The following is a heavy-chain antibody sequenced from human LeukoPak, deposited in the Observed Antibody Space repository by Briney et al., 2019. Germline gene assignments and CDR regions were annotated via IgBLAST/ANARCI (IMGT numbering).Heavy chain of an antibody. V-gene: IGHV1-69*13. J-gene: IGHJ4*02. D-gene: IGHD5-18*01. CDR1: GYTFTSYY. Sequence: SVKVSCKASGYTFTSYYMHWVRQAPGQGLEWMGGIIPIFGTANYAQKFQGRVTITADESTSTAYMELSSLRSEDTAVYYCASPRLGTWIQLWAFDYWGQGTLVTVSS. CDR2: IIPIFGTA. CDR3: ASPRLGTWIQLWAFDY.